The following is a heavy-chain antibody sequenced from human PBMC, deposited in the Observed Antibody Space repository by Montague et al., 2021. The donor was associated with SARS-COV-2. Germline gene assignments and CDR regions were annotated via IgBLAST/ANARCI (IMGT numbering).Heavy chain of an antibody. CDR3: GRCGAQTWFGESVCYLDY. CDR2: MYYDGSP. Sequence: SETLSLTCTVSGGSISIYYWSWIRQPPGKGLEWIGYMYYDGSPKYNPSLRGRVTISVDKSKNQCSLKLSSVTAADTAVYYCGRCGAQTWFGESVCYLDYWGRGTLVTVSS. V-gene: IGHV4-59*01. D-gene: IGHD3-10*01. CDR1: GGSISIYY. J-gene: IGHJ4*02.